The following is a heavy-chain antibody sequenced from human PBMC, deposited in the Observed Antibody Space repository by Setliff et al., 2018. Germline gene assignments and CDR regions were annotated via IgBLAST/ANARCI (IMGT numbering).Heavy chain of an antibody. D-gene: IGHD6-25*01. CDR1: GFTFSDYG. V-gene: IGHV3-48*04. J-gene: IGHJ3*01. CDR3: ARSPANGGHDAFDV. Sequence: GGSLRLSCAASGFTFSDYGMNWVRQAPGKGLEWLSYIRGSGIAIYYADSVKGRFTISRANAKNSLYLQMNSLGAEDTAVYFCARSPANGGHDAFDVWGQGTMVTVSS. CDR2: IRGSGIAI.